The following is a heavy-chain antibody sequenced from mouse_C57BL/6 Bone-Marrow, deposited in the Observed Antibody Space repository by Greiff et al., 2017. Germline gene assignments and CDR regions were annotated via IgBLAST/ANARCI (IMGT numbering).Heavy chain of an antibody. CDR2: ISYDGSN. CDR1: GYSITSGYY. Sequence: EVQLQESGPGLVKPSQSLSLTCSVTGYSITSGYYWNWIRQFPGNKLEWMGYISYDGSNNYNPSLKNRISITRDTSKNQFFLKLNSVTTEDTATNYSARGYSNYLWYFDVWGTGTTVTVSS. D-gene: IGHD2-5*01. CDR3: ARGYSNYLWYFDV. V-gene: IGHV3-6*01. J-gene: IGHJ1*03.